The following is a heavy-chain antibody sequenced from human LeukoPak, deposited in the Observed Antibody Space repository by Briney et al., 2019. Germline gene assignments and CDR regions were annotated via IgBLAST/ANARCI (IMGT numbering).Heavy chain of an antibody. D-gene: IGHD3-22*01. Sequence: GGSLRLFCAASGFTFDDYGMSWVRQAPGKGLEWVSGINWNGGSTGYADSVKGRFTISRDNAKNSLYLQMNSLRAEDTALYYCARAVEYYDSSGYYYVYYFDYWGQGTLVTVSS. V-gene: IGHV3-20*04. J-gene: IGHJ4*02. CDR3: ARAVEYYDSSGYYYVYYFDY. CDR2: INWNGGST. CDR1: GFTFDDYG.